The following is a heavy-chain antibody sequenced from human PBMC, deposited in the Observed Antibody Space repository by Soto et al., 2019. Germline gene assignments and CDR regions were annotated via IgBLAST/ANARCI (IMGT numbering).Heavy chain of an antibody. Sequence: PGGSLRLSCAASGFTFSSYSMNWVRQAPGKELEWDSSITSSSSYIYYADSVKGRFIITRDNAKNAMYLQRSSLRDEDTAVYYCARDLFEMATISHYYGMDVWGQGTTVTVSS. D-gene: IGHD5-12*01. J-gene: IGHJ6*02. CDR3: ARDLFEMATISHYYGMDV. CDR1: GFTFSSYS. V-gene: IGHV3-21*01. CDR2: ITSSSSYI.